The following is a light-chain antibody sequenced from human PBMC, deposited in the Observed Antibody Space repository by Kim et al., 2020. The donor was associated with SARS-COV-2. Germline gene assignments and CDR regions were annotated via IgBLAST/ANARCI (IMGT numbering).Light chain of an antibody. Sequence: SVKLTCTLSSGHSSSANAWHQKQPEKGPRYLMKLNSDGSHNKGDGIPDRFSGSSSGAERYLTISSLQSEDEADYYCQTWGTGIPWVFGGGTQLTVL. CDR1: SGHSSSA. V-gene: IGLV4-69*01. J-gene: IGLJ3*02. CDR2: LNSDGSH. CDR3: QTWGTGIPWV.